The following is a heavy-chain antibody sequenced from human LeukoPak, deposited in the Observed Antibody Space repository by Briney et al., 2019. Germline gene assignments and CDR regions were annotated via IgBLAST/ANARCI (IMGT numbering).Heavy chain of an antibody. CDR2: IYYSGSA. Sequence: SETLSLTCAVYGGSFSGYYWSWIRQPPGKGLEWIGSIYYSGSAYYTPSLMSRVTISVDTSKNQFSLKLSSVTAADTAVYYCARVYGSGSYYNGYYYYCMDVWGKGTTVTISS. V-gene: IGHV4-34*01. J-gene: IGHJ6*03. CDR1: GGSFSGYY. CDR3: ARVYGSGSYYNGYYYYCMDV. D-gene: IGHD3-10*01.